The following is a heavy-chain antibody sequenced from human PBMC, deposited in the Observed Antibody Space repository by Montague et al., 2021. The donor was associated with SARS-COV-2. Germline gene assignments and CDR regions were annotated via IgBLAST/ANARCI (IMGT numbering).Heavy chain of an antibody. CDR2: IYWNDDK. Sequence: PALVKPTQTLTLTCTFSGFSLSTSGVGVGWIRQPPGKALEWLALIYWNDDKRYSPSLKSRLTITKDTSKNQVVLTMTNMDPVDTATYYCARTTDCGYSYGLCTGAFDIWGQGTVVAVSS. CDR3: ARTTDCGYSYGLCTGAFDI. J-gene: IGHJ3*02. CDR1: GFSLSTSGVG. V-gene: IGHV2-5*01. D-gene: IGHD5-18*01.